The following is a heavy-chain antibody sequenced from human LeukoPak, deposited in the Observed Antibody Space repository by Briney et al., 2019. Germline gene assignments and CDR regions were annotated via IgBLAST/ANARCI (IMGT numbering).Heavy chain of an antibody. CDR3: AKFLGNQLLWNPFDY. CDR2: ISGSDIST. V-gene: IGHV3-23*01. Sequence: GGSLRLSCAASGFTFSSYALSWVRQAPGKGLEWVSTISGSDISTYYADSVKGRFTISRDNSKNTLYLQMNSLRAEDTAVYYCAKFLGNQLLWNPFDYWGQGTLVTVSS. J-gene: IGHJ4*02. D-gene: IGHD2-2*01. CDR1: GFTFSSYA.